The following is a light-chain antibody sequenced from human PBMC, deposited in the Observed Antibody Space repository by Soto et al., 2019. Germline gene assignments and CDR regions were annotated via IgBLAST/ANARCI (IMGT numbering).Light chain of an antibody. J-gene: IGLJ2*01. CDR2: TNN. CDR3: AAWDDSLSGPV. CDR1: SSNIGTNY. Sequence: QSVLTQPPSASGTPGQRVTISCSGSSSNIGTNYVYWYQQLPGTAPKLLIFTNNPRPSGVPDRFSGSKSGTSASLAIGGLRSEDEADYYCAAWDDSLSGPVFGGGTKLTVL. V-gene: IGLV1-47*02.